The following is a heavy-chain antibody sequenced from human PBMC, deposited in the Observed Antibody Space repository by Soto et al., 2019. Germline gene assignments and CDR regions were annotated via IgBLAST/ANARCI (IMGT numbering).Heavy chain of an antibody. D-gene: IGHD3-10*01. CDR2: IKGDGIST. CDR3: ARGAMGNYYNDY. J-gene: IGHJ4*02. CDR1: GFTFSSYW. V-gene: IGHV3-74*01. Sequence: EVQLVESGGGLVQSGGSLRLSCAASGFTFSSYWMHWVRQAPGKGLFWVSRIKGDGISTNYADSVKGRFTISRDNAKDTVFLQMHGLSADDTAVYYCARGAMGNYYNDYWGQGTLVTVSS.